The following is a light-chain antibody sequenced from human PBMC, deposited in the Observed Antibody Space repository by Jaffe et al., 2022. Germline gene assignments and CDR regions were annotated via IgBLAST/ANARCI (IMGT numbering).Light chain of an antibody. V-gene: IGKV1-5*03. CDR1: QSISSW. CDR2: KSS. CDR3: QQYNSYSQYT. J-gene: IGKJ2*01. Sequence: DIQMTQSPSTLSASVGDRVTITCRASQSISSWLAWYQQKPGNAPKLLITKSSSLQSGVPSRFSGSGSGTEFTLTISSLQPNDFATYYCQQYNSYSQYTFGQGTKLEIK.